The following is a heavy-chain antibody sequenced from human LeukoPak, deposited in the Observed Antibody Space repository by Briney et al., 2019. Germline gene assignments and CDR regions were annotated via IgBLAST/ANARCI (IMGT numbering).Heavy chain of an antibody. CDR2: ISRNSGSI. V-gene: IGHV3-9*01. CDR1: GFTFDDYA. Sequence: GGSLRLSCAASGFTFDDYAMHWVRQAPGKGLEWVSGISRNSGSIGYADSVKGRFTISRDNAKNSLYLQMNSLRAEDTALYYCAKGVGDYWGQGTLVTVSS. CDR3: AKGVGDY. D-gene: IGHD1-26*01. J-gene: IGHJ4*02.